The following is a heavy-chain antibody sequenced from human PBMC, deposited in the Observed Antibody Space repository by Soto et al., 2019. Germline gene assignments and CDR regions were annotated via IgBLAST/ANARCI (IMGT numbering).Heavy chain of an antibody. CDR2: ISAYNGNT. CDR3: ARDGIAATRAFDI. CDR1: GYTFTSYG. Sequence: SVRVSCKASGYTFTSYGISWVRHAPGQGLEWMGWISAYNGNTNYAQKLQGRVTMTTDTSTSTAYMELRSLRSDDTAVYYWARDGIAATRAFDIWGQGTMVPVSS. J-gene: IGHJ3*02. V-gene: IGHV1-18*01. D-gene: IGHD6-13*01.